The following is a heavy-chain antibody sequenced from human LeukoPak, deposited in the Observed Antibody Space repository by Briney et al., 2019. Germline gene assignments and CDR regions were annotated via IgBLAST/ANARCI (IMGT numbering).Heavy chain of an antibody. J-gene: IGHJ6*03. Sequence: SETLSLTCTVSGGSISSSSYYWGWIRQPPGKGLEWIGSIYYSGSTYYNPSLKSRVTISVDTSKNQFSLKLSSVTAADTAVYYCARDKWHRTYYYYYYYMDVWGKGTTVTVSS. V-gene: IGHV4-39*07. CDR1: GGSISSSSYY. D-gene: IGHD2-8*01. CDR3: ARDKWHRTYYYYYYYMDV. CDR2: IYYSGST.